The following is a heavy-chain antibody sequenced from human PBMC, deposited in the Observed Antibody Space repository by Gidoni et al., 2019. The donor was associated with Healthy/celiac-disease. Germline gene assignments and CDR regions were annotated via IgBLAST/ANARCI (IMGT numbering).Heavy chain of an antibody. D-gene: IGHD3-16*01. J-gene: IGHJ6*02. CDR3: AKPLRGDRTSLRYYGMDV. Sequence: EVQLLESGGGLVQPGGSLRLSCAASGFTFSSYAMSWVRQAPGKGLEWVSAISGSGGSTYYADSVKGRFTISRDNSKNTLYLQMNSLRAEDTAVYYCAKPLRGDRTSLRYYGMDVWGQGTTVTVSS. CDR2: ISGSGGST. CDR1: GFTFSSYA. V-gene: IGHV3-23*01.